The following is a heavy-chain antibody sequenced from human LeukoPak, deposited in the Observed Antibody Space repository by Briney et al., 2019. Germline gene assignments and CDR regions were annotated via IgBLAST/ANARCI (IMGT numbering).Heavy chain of an antibody. CDR3: ARDSVESLGYCSSTSCYAVHYYGMDV. V-gene: IGHV1-46*01. CDR1: GYTFTSYY. CDR2: INPSGGST. Sequence: GASVKVSCKASGYTFTSYYMHWVRQAPEQGLEWMGIINPSGGSTSYAQKFQGRVTMTRDTSTSTVYMELSSLRSEDTAVYYCARDSVESLGYCSSTSCYAVHYYGMDVWGQGTTVTVSS. D-gene: IGHD2-2*01. J-gene: IGHJ6*02.